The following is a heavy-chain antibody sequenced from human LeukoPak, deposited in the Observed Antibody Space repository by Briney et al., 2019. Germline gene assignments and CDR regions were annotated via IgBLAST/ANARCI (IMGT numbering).Heavy chain of an antibody. Sequence: GGSLRLSCAASGFTFSSYAMHWVRQAPGKGLEWVAVMSYDGSNKYYADSVKGRFTISRDNSKNTLYLQMNSLRAEDTAVYYCARNLEVGAAGFDYWSQGTLVTVSS. CDR2: MSYDGSNK. D-gene: IGHD1-26*01. CDR1: GFTFSSYA. CDR3: ARNLEVGAAGFDY. V-gene: IGHV3-30-3*01. J-gene: IGHJ4*02.